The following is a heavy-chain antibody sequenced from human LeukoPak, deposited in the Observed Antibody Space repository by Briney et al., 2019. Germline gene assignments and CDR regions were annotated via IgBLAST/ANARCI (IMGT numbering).Heavy chain of an antibody. CDR2: IIPILGIA. CDR3: ARGYYDSRGQPDYYYYGMDV. Sequence: SVKVSCKASGGTFSSYAISWVRQAPGQGLEWMGRIIPILGIANYAQKFQGRVTITADKSTSTAYMELSSLRSEDTAVYYCARGYYDSRGQPDYYYYGMDVWGQGTSVTVSS. V-gene: IGHV1-69*04. CDR1: GGTFSSYA. J-gene: IGHJ6*02. D-gene: IGHD3-22*01.